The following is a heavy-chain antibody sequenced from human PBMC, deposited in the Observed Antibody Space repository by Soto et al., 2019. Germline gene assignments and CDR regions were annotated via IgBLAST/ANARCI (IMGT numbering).Heavy chain of an antibody. CDR2: IYHSGST. V-gene: IGHV4-4*02. CDR1: GLSIRTSNG. CDR3: ARVLGNDAFDI. D-gene: IGHD3-3*02. J-gene: IGHJ3*02. Sequence: SETLCRTFDVTGLSIRTSNGWSWVRQPPGKGLEWIGEIYHSGSTNYNPSLKSRVTISVDKSKNQFSLKLSSVTAADTAVYYCARVLGNDAFDIWGQGTMVT.